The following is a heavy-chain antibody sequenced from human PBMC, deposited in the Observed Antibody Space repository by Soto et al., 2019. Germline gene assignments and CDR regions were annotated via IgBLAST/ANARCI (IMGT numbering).Heavy chain of an antibody. CDR2: INGAGDT. V-gene: IGHV3-66*01. CDR3: VRENYYYGMDV. CDR1: GFDASVNL. J-gene: IGHJ6*02. Sequence: GGSLRLSCAASGFDASVNLMNWVRQSPGKGLEWVSVINGAGDTKYADSVKGRFAISRDISRNTVYLQMNSLRAEDTAVYYCVRENYYYGMDVWGHGTTVTVSS.